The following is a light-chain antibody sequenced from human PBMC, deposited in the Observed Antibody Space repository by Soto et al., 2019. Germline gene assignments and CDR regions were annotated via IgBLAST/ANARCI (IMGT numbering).Light chain of an antibody. CDR1: SSDVGGYNY. CDR2: EVS. CDR3: ASYAGSRVV. J-gene: IGLJ2*01. V-gene: IGLV2-8*01. Sequence: QSALTQPPSASGSPGQSVTISCTGTSSDVGGYNYVSWYQQHPGKAPKLIISEVSKRPSGVPDRLSGSRSGNTASLTVSGLQAEDEAEDYCASYAGSRVVFGGGTKLTVL.